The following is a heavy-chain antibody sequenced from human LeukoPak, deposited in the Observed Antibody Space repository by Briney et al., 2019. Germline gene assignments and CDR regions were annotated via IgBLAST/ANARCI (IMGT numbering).Heavy chain of an antibody. V-gene: IGHV4-59*01. CDR2: IYYSGST. J-gene: IGHJ6*02. D-gene: IGHD4-17*01. Sequence: SETLSLTCTLSSRSISSYYWSWIRHPPGKGLEWIGYIYYSGSTNYNTSLKSRVTISVDTSKNQFSLKLSSVTAADTAVYYCARDPSSAYHGDPHYYYGMDVWGQGTTVTVSS. CDR3: ARDPSSAYHGDPHYYYGMDV. CDR1: SRSISSYY.